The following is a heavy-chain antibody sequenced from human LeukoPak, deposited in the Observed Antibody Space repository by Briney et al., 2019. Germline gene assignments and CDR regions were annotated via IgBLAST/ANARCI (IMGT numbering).Heavy chain of an antibody. Sequence: ASVKVSCKASGYTFTSNYIHWVRQAPGQGLEWMGMIYPRDGSTSYAQKFQGRVTVTRDTSTSTVYMELSSLRSDDTAVYYCVRTAARRFDYWGQGTLVTVSS. CDR1: GYTFTSNY. J-gene: IGHJ4*02. CDR2: IYPRDGST. D-gene: IGHD6-6*01. CDR3: VRTAARRFDY. V-gene: IGHV1-46*01.